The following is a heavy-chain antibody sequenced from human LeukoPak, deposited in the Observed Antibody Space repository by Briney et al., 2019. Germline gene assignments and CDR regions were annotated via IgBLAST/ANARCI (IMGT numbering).Heavy chain of an antibody. CDR2: ISSSSSTI. Sequence: GGSLRLSCAASGFTFSSYSMNWVRQAPGKGLEWVSYISSSSSTIYYADSVKGRFTISRDNAKNSLYLQMNSLRAEDTAVYYCARVAWGDYFDYWGQGTLVTVSS. CDR3: ARVAWGDYFDY. J-gene: IGHJ4*02. V-gene: IGHV3-48*01. D-gene: IGHD3-16*01. CDR1: GFTFSSYS.